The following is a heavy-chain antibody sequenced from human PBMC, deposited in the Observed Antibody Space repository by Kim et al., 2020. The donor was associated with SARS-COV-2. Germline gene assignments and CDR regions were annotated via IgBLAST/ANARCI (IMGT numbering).Heavy chain of an antibody. J-gene: IGHJ4*02. D-gene: IGHD1-26*01. CDR3: ARDSGSYPYYFDY. CDR1: GGSISSYY. V-gene: IGHV4-59*13. Sequence: SETLSLTCTVSGGSISSYYWSWIRQPPGKGLEWIGYIYYSGSTNYNPSLKSRVTISVDTSKNQFSLKLSSVTAADTAVYYCARDSGSYPYYFDYWGQGT. CDR2: IYYSGST.